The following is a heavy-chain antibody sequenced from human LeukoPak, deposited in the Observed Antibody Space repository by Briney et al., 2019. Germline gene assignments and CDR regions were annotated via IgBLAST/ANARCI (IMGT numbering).Heavy chain of an antibody. Sequence: GGSLRLSCAVSGFTFTDYWMNWVRQAPGKGLEWVSSISSSGYTMYYIDSVKGRFTISRDNSKSSLYLQMNSLRAEDTAVYYCARFRHYYDSSGYYSFDYWGQGTLVTVSS. CDR1: GFTFTDYW. CDR3: ARFRHYYDSSGYYSFDY. J-gene: IGHJ4*02. CDR2: ISSSGYTM. V-gene: IGHV3-48*04. D-gene: IGHD3-22*01.